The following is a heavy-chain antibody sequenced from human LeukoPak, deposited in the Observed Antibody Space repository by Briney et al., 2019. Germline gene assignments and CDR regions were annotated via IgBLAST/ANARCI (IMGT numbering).Heavy chain of an antibody. D-gene: IGHD6-19*01. J-gene: IGHJ3*02. Sequence: GASVKVSCKASGYTFTGYYMHWVRQAPGQGLEWMGWINPSGGSTSYAQKFQGRVTMTRDMSTSTVYMELSSLRSEDTAVYYCARRTAHGSGWYNGAFDIWGQGTMVTVSS. CDR3: ARRTAHGSGWYNGAFDI. CDR2: INPSGGST. CDR1: GYTFTGYY. V-gene: IGHV1-46*01.